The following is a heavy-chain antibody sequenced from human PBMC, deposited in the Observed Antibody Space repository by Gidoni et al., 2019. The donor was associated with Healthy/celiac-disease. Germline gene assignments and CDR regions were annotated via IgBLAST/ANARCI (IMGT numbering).Heavy chain of an antibody. Sequence: EVPLLESGGGLVQPGGSLRLSCAASGFPFSSYAMSWVRQAPGKGLEWVSAISGSGGSTYYADSVKGRFTISRDNSKNTLYLQMNSLRAEDTAVYYCAKDLRQDPSLDYWGQGTLVTVSS. J-gene: IGHJ4*02. CDR2: ISGSGGST. V-gene: IGHV3-23*01. CDR3: AKDLRQDPSLDY. CDR1: GFPFSSYA.